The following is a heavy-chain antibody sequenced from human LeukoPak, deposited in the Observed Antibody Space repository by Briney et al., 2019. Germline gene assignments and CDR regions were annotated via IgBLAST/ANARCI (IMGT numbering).Heavy chain of an antibody. V-gene: IGHV3-21*01. CDR2: ISSSSSYI. CDR3: ARAMGLARFGEFYY. D-gene: IGHD3-10*01. J-gene: IGHJ4*02. CDR1: GFTFSSYS. Sequence: GGSLRLSCAASGFTFSSYSMNWVRQAPGKGLEWVSSISSSSSYIYYADSVKGRFTISRDNAKNSLYLRMNSLRAEDTAVYYCARAMGLARFGEFYYWGQGTLVTVSS.